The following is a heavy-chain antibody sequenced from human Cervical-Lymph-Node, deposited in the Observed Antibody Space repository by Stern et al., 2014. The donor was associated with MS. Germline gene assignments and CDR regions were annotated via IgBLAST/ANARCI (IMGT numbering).Heavy chain of an antibody. CDR3: AREGAYSGPDFEC. D-gene: IGHD3-16*01. CDR1: GFTLSDYY. CDR2: TRNKASSYTT. Sequence: EDQLVESGGGLVQPGGSLRLSCAASGFTLSDYYINWVRQAPGKGLEWVGRTRNKASSYTTDYAASVKGRFTISRDDSKNSVCLQMNSLKTEDTAVYYCAREGAYSGPDFECWGQGSLVTVSS. V-gene: IGHV3-72*01. J-gene: IGHJ4*02.